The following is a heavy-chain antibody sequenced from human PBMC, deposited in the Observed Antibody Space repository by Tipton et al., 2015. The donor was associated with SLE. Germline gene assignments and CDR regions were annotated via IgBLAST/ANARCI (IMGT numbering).Heavy chain of an antibody. Sequence: TLSLTCAVSGYSISSGYYWGWIRQPPGKGLEWIGSIYHSGSTYYNPSLKSRVTISVDTSKNQFSLKLSSVTAADTAVYYCAVYSLEGGFDYWGQGTLVTVSS. D-gene: IGHD3-3*01. CDR2: IYHSGST. V-gene: IGHV4-38-2*01. J-gene: IGHJ4*02. CDR1: GYSISSGYY. CDR3: AVYSLEGGFDY.